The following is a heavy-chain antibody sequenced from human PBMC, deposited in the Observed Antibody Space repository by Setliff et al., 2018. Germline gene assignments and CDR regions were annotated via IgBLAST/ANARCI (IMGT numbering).Heavy chain of an antibody. CDR1: GYTFTGYY. D-gene: IGHD3-3*01. J-gene: IGHJ4*02. CDR2: INPSGGST. CDR3: ARRETYYNFWSGYYAY. Sequence: ASVKVSCKASGYTFTGYYMHWVRQAPGQGLEWMGIINPSGGSTSYAQKFQGRVTMTRDTSKNQFSLKLSSVTAADTAVYYCARRETYYNFWSGYYAYWGQGTLVTVSS. V-gene: IGHV1-46*01.